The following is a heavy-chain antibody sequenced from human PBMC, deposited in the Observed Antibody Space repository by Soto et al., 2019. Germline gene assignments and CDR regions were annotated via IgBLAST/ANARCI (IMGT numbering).Heavy chain of an antibody. J-gene: IGHJ4*02. D-gene: IGHD6-13*01. CDR2: ISYDGTNK. CDR3: AKGRQHIDY. V-gene: IGHV3-30*18. CDR1: GFTFSSYA. Sequence: QVQLVESGGGVVQPGRSLRLSCAASGFTFSSYAMHWVRQAPGKGLEWVAVISYDGTNKYYADSVKGRFTISRDNSKHTLYLQVNSLRAEDTAVYYCAKGRQHIDYWGQGTLVTVSS.